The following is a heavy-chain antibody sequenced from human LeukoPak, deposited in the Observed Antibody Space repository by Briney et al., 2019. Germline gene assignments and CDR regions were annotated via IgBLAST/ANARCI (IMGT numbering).Heavy chain of an antibody. J-gene: IGHJ4*02. CDR1: GASY. Sequence: SETLSLTCTVSGASYWGWVRQSPEMGLEWIGSIYSTGGTYYNPSLKSRLTISLDTSKRQFSLKMTSMTAADMAVYYCASLRADGGNYPRFDYWGQGALVTVSA. D-gene: IGHD4-23*01. CDR2: IYSTGGT. CDR3: ASLRADGGNYPRFDY. V-gene: IGHV4-39*07.